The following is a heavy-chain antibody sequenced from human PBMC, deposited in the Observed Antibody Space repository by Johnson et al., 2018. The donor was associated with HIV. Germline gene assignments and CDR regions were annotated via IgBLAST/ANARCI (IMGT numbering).Heavy chain of an antibody. CDR2: LYMGGSA. Sequence: VQLVESGGGLVQPGGSLRLSCAASGFTVSSNYMSWVRQAPGKGLEWVSVLYMGGSAYYADAAKGRFTISRDNYKNTLYLQMNSLRAEDTAVYYCAKDSSTTAGYSSSWYVSGAFDIWGQGTMVTVSS. CDR1: GFTVSSNY. J-gene: IGHJ3*02. CDR3: AKDSSTTAGYSSSWYVSGAFDI. D-gene: IGHD6-13*01. V-gene: IGHV3-66*01.